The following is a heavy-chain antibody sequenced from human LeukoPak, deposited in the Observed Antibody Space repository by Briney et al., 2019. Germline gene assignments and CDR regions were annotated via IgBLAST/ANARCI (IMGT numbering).Heavy chain of an antibody. CDR2: IYYSRST. CDR1: GGSFSGYY. Sequence: PSETLSLTCAVYGGSFSGYYWSWIRQPPGKGLEWIGYIYYSRSTNYNPSLKSRVTISVDTPKNQFSLKLSSVTAADTAVYYCARYSCPNGVCYCFDYWGQGTLVTVSS. D-gene: IGHD2-8*01. CDR3: ARYSCPNGVCYCFDY. V-gene: IGHV4-59*01. J-gene: IGHJ4*02.